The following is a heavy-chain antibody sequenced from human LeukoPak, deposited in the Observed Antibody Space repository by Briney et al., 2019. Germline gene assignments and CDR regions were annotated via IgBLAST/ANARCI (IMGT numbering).Heavy chain of an antibody. Sequence: GASVKVSRKASGGTFSSYAISWVRKAPGQGLEWMGRIIPILGIANYAQKFQGRVTITADKSTSTAYMELSSLRSEDTAVYYCARGLALGYCSGGSCYAYDVWGKGTTVTVSS. CDR3: ARGLALGYCSGGSCYAYDV. D-gene: IGHD2-15*01. V-gene: IGHV1-69*04. J-gene: IGHJ6*04. CDR2: IIPILGIA. CDR1: GGTFSSYA.